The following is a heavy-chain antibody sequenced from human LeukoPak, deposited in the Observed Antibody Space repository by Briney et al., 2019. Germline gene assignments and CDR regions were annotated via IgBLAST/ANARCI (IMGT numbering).Heavy chain of an antibody. CDR3: ARRRDSGSLQHFDY. J-gene: IGHJ4*02. D-gene: IGHD1-26*01. Sequence: GGSLRLSCAASGFTFSDYYMSWIRQAPWNGLEWISYISSSGTTIYYADSVKGRFTISKDNAKNSLYLQMNSLRAEDTAVYYCARRRDSGSLQHFDYWGQGTLVTVSS. V-gene: IGHV3-11*01. CDR1: GFTFSDYY. CDR2: ISSSGTTI.